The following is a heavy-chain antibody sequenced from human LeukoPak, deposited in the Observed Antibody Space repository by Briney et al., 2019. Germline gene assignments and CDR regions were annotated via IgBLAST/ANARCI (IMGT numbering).Heavy chain of an antibody. Sequence: PSETLSLTCTVSGASMNSSNWWSWVRQSPGKGLEWIGEIYRSGSTNYNPSLKSRVTMSVDTSKNQFSLKLSSVTAADTAVYYCARVIAAAGPDYYYYYMDVWGKGTTVTVSS. CDR1: GASMNSSNW. J-gene: IGHJ6*03. V-gene: IGHV4-4*02. D-gene: IGHD6-13*01. CDR3: ARVIAAAGPDYYYYYMDV. CDR2: IYRSGST.